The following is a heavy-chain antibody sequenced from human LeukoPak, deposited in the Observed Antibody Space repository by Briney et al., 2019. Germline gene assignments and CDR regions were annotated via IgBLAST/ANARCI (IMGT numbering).Heavy chain of an antibody. D-gene: IGHD3-22*01. Sequence: SETLSLTCTVSGDSISTYYWSWIRRPAGKGLEWIGRIYISGSTNYNPSLKNRVTMSVDTSKNQFSLKLSSVTAADTAVYYCARAKTYFYDTSGIGTFDIWGQGTMVTVSS. CDR3: ARAKTYFYDTSGIGTFDI. J-gene: IGHJ3*02. CDR2: IYISGST. CDR1: GDSISTYY. V-gene: IGHV4-4*07.